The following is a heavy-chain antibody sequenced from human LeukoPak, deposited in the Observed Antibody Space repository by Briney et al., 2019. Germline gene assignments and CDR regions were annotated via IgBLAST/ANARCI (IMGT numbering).Heavy chain of an antibody. D-gene: IGHD3-22*01. CDR3: ARSNHYFDSSGYFR. Sequence: GGSLRLSCAASGFTFSSYSMNWVRQAPGKGLEWVSSISSSSSYIYYADSVKGRFTISRDNAKNSLYLQMNSLRAEDTAVYYCARSNHYFDSSGYFRWGQGTLVTVSS. CDR2: ISSSSSYI. V-gene: IGHV3-21*01. J-gene: IGHJ4*02. CDR1: GFTFSSYS.